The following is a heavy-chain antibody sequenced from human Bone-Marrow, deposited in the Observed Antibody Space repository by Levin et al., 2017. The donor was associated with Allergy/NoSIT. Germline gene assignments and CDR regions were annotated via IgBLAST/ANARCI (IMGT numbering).Heavy chain of an antibody. CDR2: ISSSGSDM. Sequence: GGSLRLSCTISGFIFADYAMNWVRQAPGKGLEWVSSISSSGSDMYYVDSVKGRFTISRDNAKNSLTLQMNSLRVEDTAVYYCAKGIIGDVRVAHKEAFDIWGQGTMVSVSS. J-gene: IGHJ3*02. D-gene: IGHD3-10*02. CDR1: GFIFADYA. CDR3: AKGIIGDVRVAHKEAFDI. V-gene: IGHV3-21*01.